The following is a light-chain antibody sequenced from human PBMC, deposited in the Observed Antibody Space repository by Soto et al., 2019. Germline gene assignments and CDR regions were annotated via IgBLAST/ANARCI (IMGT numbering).Light chain of an antibody. CDR2: GAS. CDR1: QSVGTN. Sequence: DIVMTRSPRPPSLSPGETTTLSCIASQSVGTNLAWYQQRPGQAPRLLVYGASTRASGIPPRFSGSGSGTDFTLTISSLQSEDFAVYYCQQLNYWPRITFGQGTRLEI. CDR3: QQLNYWPRIT. V-gene: IGKV3-15*01. J-gene: IGKJ5*01.